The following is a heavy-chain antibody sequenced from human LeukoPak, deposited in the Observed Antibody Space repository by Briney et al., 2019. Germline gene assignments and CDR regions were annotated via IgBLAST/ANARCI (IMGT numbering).Heavy chain of an antibody. Sequence: PSETLSLTCTVSGGSISDYDGGWIRQPAGKGLELVGQVYSSGRTDYNPSLKSRVSMSVDTSKNQFSLEVTSVTAADTAVYFCAMYRYSNAVHAVFHIWGQGTRVTVSS. D-gene: IGHD4-11*01. J-gene: IGHJ3*02. CDR3: AMYRYSNAVHAVFHI. V-gene: IGHV4-4*07. CDR1: GGSISDYD. CDR2: VYSSGRT.